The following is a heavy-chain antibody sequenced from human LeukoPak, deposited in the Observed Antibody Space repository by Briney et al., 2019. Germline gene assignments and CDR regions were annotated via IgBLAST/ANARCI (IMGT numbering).Heavy chain of an antibody. Sequence: KPSETLSLTCAVYGGSFSGYYWSWIRQSPGKGLEWIGEINHSGSTNYNPSLKSRVTISVDTSKNRFSLKLSSVTAADTAVYYCARAYSGSYSPDYWGQGTLVTVSS. CDR2: INHSGST. CDR3: ARAYSGSYSPDY. D-gene: IGHD1-26*01. CDR1: GGSFSGYY. J-gene: IGHJ4*02. V-gene: IGHV4-34*01.